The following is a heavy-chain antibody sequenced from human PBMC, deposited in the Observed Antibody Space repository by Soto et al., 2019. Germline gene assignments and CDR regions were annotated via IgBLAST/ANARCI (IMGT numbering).Heavy chain of an antibody. V-gene: IGHV1-69*13. CDR3: ARDQRGYFDY. D-gene: IGHD1-26*01. CDR2: IIPIFGTA. CDR1: GGTFSSYA. J-gene: IGHJ4*02. Sequence: SVNVSFKASGGTFSSYAISWVRQAPGQGLELMGGIIPIFGTANYAQKFQGRVTITAXXXXXXAXMXLXXXXSEETAVYYCARDQRGYFDYWGQGTLVTVSS.